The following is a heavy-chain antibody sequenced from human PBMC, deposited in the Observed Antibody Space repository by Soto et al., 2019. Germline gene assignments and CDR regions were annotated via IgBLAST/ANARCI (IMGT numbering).Heavy chain of an antibody. J-gene: IGHJ4*02. Sequence: QVRLVEAGGGVVQPGRSLRLSCTASEFSFGGYAMHWVRQAPGKGLEWVAVISYDGSNQFYPDSVRGRFTISRDNFKYTLYLQMNSLRPDDTSVYYCSRGRGLADRPQDLDFWGQGTPVTVSS. CDR2: ISYDGSNQ. V-gene: IGHV3-30-3*01. CDR3: SRGRGLADRPQDLDF. CDR1: EFSFGGYA. D-gene: IGHD6-6*01.